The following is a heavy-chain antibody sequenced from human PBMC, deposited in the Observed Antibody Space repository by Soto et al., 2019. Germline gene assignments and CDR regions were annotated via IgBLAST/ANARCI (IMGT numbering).Heavy chain of an antibody. CDR3: VRIRRGDGYTFGY. J-gene: IGHJ4*02. Sequence: EVQLVESGGVSVQPGGSLILSCTASGFTLSNYWMPWVRQAPCKGLVWVSRINTDGSTTTYAASVKGRFTIYRDNAKNTLYLQMNSLRDEDTAVYYCVRIRRGDGYTFGYWGQGTLVTVSS. V-gene: IGHV3-74*01. D-gene: IGHD5-12*01. CDR2: INTDGSTT. CDR1: GFTLSNYW.